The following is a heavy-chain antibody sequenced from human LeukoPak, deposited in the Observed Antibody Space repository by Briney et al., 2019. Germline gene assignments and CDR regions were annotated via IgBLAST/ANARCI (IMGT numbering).Heavy chain of an antibody. J-gene: IGHJ4*02. Sequence: PSETLSLTCTVSGGSISTYHWSWIRHSPGKGLEWFGYIYYSGNANYNPSLQSRVAMSVDTSENQFSLRLSSVTAADTAVYYCARGRRRYGGNSGFDYWGQGTLVTVSS. CDR1: GGSISTYH. V-gene: IGHV4-59*08. CDR3: ARGRRRYGGNSGFDY. CDR2: IYYSGNA. D-gene: IGHD4-23*01.